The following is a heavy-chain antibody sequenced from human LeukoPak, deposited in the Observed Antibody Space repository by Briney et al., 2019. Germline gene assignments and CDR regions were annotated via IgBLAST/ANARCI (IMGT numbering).Heavy chain of an antibody. CDR3: VRDLAGVPGGAFDI. J-gene: IGHJ3*02. CDR2: IYYSGST. V-gene: IGHV4-39*07. CDR1: GDSISSSSYY. Sequence: PSETLSLTCTVSGDSISSSSYYWGWIRQPPGKGLEWIGSIYYSGSTYYNPSLKSRVTISVDTSKNQFSLKLSSVTAADTAVYYCVRDLAGVPGGAFDIWGQGTMVTVSS. D-gene: IGHD3-10*01.